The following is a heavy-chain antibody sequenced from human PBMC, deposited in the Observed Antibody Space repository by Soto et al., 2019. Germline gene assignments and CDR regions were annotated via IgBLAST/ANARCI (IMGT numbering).Heavy chain of an antibody. CDR1: GYTFTSYG. J-gene: IGHJ6*02. Sequence: ASVKVSCKASGYTFTSYGISWVRQAPGQGLEWMGWISVYNGNTNNAQKFQDRVTMTTDTSTSTAYMDLRSVRSDDTAVYYCARGFPSLVTYYYYGLDVWGQGTTVTVSS. CDR2: ISVYNGNT. V-gene: IGHV1-18*01. CDR3: ARGFPSLVTYYYYGLDV. D-gene: IGHD2-21*02.